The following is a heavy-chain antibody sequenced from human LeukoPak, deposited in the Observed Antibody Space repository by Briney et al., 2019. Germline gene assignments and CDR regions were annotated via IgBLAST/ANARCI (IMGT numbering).Heavy chain of an antibody. D-gene: IGHD2-8*01. CDR3: ARRRFVRGPDVVNPFDY. J-gene: IGHJ4*02. CDR2: INYSGST. Sequence: SETLSLTCTVSGGSISNTFYYWGWIRQPPGTGLEWIGSINYSGSTYYNPSLKSRVTISVDTSKNQFSLKLSSVTAADTAVYYCARRRFVRGPDVVNPFDYWGQGTLVTVSS. V-gene: IGHV4-39*01. CDR1: GGSISNTFYY.